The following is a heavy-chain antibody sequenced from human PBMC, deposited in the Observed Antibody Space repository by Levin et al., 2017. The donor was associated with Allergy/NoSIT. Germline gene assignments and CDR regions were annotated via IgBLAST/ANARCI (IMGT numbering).Heavy chain of an antibody. Sequence: PGGSLRLSCKGSGYSFSTYWIGWVRQMSGKGLEWMGVIYPGDSDTRYSPSFQGQVTISADRSISTAYLQWTSLKASDTAVYYCARRRVNISPLWSGGTAFDVWGQGTMVTVSS. J-gene: IGHJ3*01. CDR2: IYPGDSDT. CDR1: GYSFSTYW. CDR3: ARRRVNISPLWSGGTAFDV. D-gene: IGHD3-3*01. V-gene: IGHV5-51*01.